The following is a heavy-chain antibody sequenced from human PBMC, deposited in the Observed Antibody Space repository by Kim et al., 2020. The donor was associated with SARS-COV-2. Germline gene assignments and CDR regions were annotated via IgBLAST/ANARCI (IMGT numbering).Heavy chain of an antibody. Sequence: SETLSLTCTGSGGSINSFYWSWTRQPPGKGLEWIGYISYIGNTNYNPSLKSRVTISVDTSKNQFSLKLSSVTAADTAVYYCARASGTVTTFYYHGMDVWGQGTTVTVSS. V-gene: IGHV4-59*01. CDR1: GGSINSFY. D-gene: IGHD4-4*01. CDR3: ARASGTVTTFYYHGMDV. CDR2: ISYIGNT. J-gene: IGHJ6*02.